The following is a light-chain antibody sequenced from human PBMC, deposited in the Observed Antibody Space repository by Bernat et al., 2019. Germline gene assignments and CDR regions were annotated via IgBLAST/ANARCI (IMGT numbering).Light chain of an antibody. V-gene: IGKV3-20*01. J-gene: IGKJ5*01. Sequence: EIVLTQSPGTLSLSPGESATLSCRASQSVSSSYLAWYQQKPGQAPRLLIYGASSRATDIPDRFSGSGSGTDFTLTISRLEPEDFAVYYCRQYGSSPVTFGQGTPLESK. CDR1: QSVSSSY. CDR2: GAS. CDR3: RQYGSSPVT.